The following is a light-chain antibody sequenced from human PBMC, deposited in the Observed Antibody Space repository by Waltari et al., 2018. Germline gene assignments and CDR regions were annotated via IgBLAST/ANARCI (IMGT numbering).Light chain of an antibody. J-gene: IGLJ3*02. CDR3: QAWDRDTVV. Sequence: SYEVTQPPSVSVSPGQPASITCAGHTLGDKYTSWYHQKPGQSPLLLIHHDSTRPSGIPERFSGSSSGNSATLTISGTQTFAEGDYYCQAWDRDTVVFGGGTKLTVL. CDR2: HDS. V-gene: IGLV3-1*01. CDR1: TLGDKY.